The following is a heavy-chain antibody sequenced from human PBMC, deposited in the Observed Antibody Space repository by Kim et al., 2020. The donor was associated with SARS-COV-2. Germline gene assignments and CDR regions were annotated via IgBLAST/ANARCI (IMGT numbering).Heavy chain of an antibody. V-gene: IGHV3-30*18. Sequence: GGSLRLSCAASGFTFSSYGMHWVRQAPGKGLEWVAVISYDGSNKYYADSVKGRFTISRDNSKNKLYLQMNSLRAEDTAVYYCAKEGCSGGSCYYYYYGMDVWGQGTTVTVSS. CDR3: AKEGCSGGSCYYYYYGMDV. J-gene: IGHJ6*02. CDR1: GFTFSSYG. CDR2: ISYDGSNK. D-gene: IGHD2-15*01.